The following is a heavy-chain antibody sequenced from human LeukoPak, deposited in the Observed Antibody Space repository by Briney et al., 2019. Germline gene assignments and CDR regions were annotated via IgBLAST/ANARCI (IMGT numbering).Heavy chain of an antibody. Sequence: GGSLRLSCVASRXTFSNYWMHWVRQDVGKGPVWVSRINSDGSSTRYADSVKGRFTISRDNAKNTLYLQMNSLRAEDTAVYYCARSHYYDSSGDYSYHYGMDVWGQGTTVTVSS. D-gene: IGHD3-22*01. CDR2: INSDGSST. CDR3: ARSHYYDSSGDYSYHYGMDV. V-gene: IGHV3-74*01. J-gene: IGHJ6*02. CDR1: RXTFSNYW.